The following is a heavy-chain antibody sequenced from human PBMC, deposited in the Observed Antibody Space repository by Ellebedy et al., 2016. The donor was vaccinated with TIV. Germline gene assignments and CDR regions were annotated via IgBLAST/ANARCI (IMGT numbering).Heavy chain of an antibody. CDR2: IYPGDSDT. CDR3: ARGDGSYSFEY. V-gene: IGHV5-51*01. CDR1: GYTFTSYW. J-gene: IGHJ4*02. Sequence: GGSLRLSXKGSGYTFTSYWIGWVRQMPGKGLEWMGIIYPGDSDTRYSPSFQGQVTISADKSISTAYLQWSSLKASDTAMYYCARGDGSYSFEYWGQGTLVTVSS. D-gene: IGHD1-26*01.